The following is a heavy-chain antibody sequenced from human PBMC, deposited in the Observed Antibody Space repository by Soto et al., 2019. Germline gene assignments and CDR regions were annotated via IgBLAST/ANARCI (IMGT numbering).Heavy chain of an antibody. CDR1: GLTLRRTQ. CDR3: ARAREPEYSSSIFFDY. D-gene: IGHD6-6*01. V-gene: IGHV3-53*01. J-gene: IGHJ4*01. Sequence: PGGSLRLSCAVSGLTLRRTQMIWLRQAAGKGLQWVSGMYSARSTYYYNAWRSRFTISRDISEKKIFLELTGLTVDDTAVYYCARAREPEYSSSIFFDYWGRGTVVTVSS. CDR2: MYSARST.